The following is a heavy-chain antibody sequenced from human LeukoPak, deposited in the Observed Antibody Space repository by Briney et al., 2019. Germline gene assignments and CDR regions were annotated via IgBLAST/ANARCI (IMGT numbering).Heavy chain of an antibody. CDR1: GGSISSSAYH. CDR3: TVAGSYYYYYYYMDV. Sequence: SETLSLTCTVSGGSISSSAYHWGWIRQPPGKGLEWIGSIYYSGSTYYNPSLKSRVTRSVDTSKNQFSLKLSSVTAADTAVYYCTVAGSYYYYYYYMDVWGKGTTVTVSS. J-gene: IGHJ6*03. CDR2: IYYSGST. V-gene: IGHV4-39*07. D-gene: IGHD6-19*01.